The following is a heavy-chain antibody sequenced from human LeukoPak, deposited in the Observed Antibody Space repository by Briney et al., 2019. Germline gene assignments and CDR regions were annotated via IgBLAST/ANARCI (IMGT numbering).Heavy chain of an antibody. V-gene: IGHV3-21*01. CDR3: ARVMVQGDYFDY. J-gene: IGHJ4*02. Sequence: KAGGSLRLSCAASGFTFSSYSMNWVRQAPGKGLEWVSSISSSSSYIYYADSVKGRFTISRDNAKNSLYLQMNSLRAEDTAVYYCARVMVQGDYFDYWGQGTLVTVSS. CDR2: ISSSSSYI. CDR1: GFTFSSYS. D-gene: IGHD3-10*01.